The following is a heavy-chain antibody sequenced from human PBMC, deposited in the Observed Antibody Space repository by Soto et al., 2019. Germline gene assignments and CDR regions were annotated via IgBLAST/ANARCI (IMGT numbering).Heavy chain of an antibody. Sequence: ASVKVSCKASGYTFTSYGISWVRQAPGQGLEWMGWISAYNGNTNYAQKLQGRVTMTTDTSTSTAYMELRSLRSDDTAVYYCARDQAGYYYDSSGYPFDYWGQGTLVTVSS. J-gene: IGHJ4*02. CDR3: ARDQAGYYYDSSGYPFDY. V-gene: IGHV1-18*01. D-gene: IGHD3-22*01. CDR2: ISAYNGNT. CDR1: GYTFTSYG.